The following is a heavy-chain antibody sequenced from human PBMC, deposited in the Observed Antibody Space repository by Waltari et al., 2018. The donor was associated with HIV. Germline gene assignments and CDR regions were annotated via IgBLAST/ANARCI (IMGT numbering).Heavy chain of an antibody. J-gene: IGHJ6*02. CDR1: GLTFSSSG. D-gene: IGHD4-17*01. CDR3: AKDKDSTVTTMFYYYGMDV. Sequence: QVQLVESGGGVVQPGRSLRLSCAASGLTFSSSGMHWVRQAPRKGLEWVAVISYEGSNKDYADSVKGRFTISRDNSKNKLYLQMSSLRAEDTAVYYCAKDKDSTVTTMFYYYGMDVWGQGTTVTVSS. CDR2: ISYEGSNK. V-gene: IGHV3-30*18.